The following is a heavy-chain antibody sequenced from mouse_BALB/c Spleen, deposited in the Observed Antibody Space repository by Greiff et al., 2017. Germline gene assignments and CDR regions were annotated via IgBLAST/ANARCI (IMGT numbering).Heavy chain of an antibody. D-gene: IGHD2-4*01. CDR2: IYPGNSDT. V-gene: IGHV1-5*01. CDR1: GYTFTSYW. Sequence: VQLQQSGTVLARPGASVKMSCKASGYTFTSYWMHWVKQRPGQGLEWIGAIYPGNSDTSYNQKFKGKAKLTAVTSTSTAYIELSSLTNEDSAVYYCTRTYYDYDRDYAMDYWGQGTSVTVSS. CDR3: TRTYYDYDRDYAMDY. J-gene: IGHJ4*01.